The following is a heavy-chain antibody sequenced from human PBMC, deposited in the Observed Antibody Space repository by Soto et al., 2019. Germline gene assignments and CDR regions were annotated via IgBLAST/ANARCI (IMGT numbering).Heavy chain of an antibody. Sequence: ASVKVSCKASGYTFTSYAMHWVRQAPGQRLEWMGWINAGNGNTKYSQKFQGRVTITRDTSASTAYMELSSLRSEDTAVYYCARGGLSIAARPRAFDIWGQGTMVTVSS. D-gene: IGHD6-6*01. CDR2: INAGNGNT. CDR1: GYTFTSYA. J-gene: IGHJ3*02. CDR3: ARGGLSIAARPRAFDI. V-gene: IGHV1-3*01.